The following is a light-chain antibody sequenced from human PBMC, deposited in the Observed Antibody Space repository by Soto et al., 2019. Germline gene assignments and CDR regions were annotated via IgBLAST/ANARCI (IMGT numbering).Light chain of an antibody. CDR1: QSFSSSY. Sequence: EIVLTQSPGTLSLSPGERATLSCRASQSFSSSYLGWYQQKPGQAPRLLIYSASSRATGIPDRFSGSGSGTDFTLTISRLEPEDFAVHYCQQYVRLPWTFGQGTKVEIK. J-gene: IGKJ1*01. CDR3: QQYVRLPWT. CDR2: SAS. V-gene: IGKV3-20*01.